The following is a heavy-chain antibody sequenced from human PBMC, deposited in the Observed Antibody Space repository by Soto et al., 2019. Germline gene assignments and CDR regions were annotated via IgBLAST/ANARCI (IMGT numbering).Heavy chain of an antibody. CDR3: EKGYLRGYNIY. V-gene: IGHV3-23*01. D-gene: IGHD5-12*01. CDR2: ISGSGGST. J-gene: IGHJ4*02. Sequence: GGSLRLSCAASGFTFSSYAMSWVRQAPGKGLEWVSAISGSGGSTYYADSVKGRFTISRDNSKNTLYLQMNSLRAEDTAVYYCEKGYLRGYNIYWGQGTLVTVSS. CDR1: GFTFSSYA.